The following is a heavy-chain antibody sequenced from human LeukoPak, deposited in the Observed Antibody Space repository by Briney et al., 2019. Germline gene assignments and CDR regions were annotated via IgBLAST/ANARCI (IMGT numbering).Heavy chain of an antibody. CDR2: INQSGST. Sequence: KPSETLSLTCAVYGGPFSGYYWSWIRQSPGKGLEWIGEINQSGSTTYKPSLKGRVTISVDTSKTQFSLKLSSVTAADTAVYYCARDPYDSSWGLCYFDYWGQGNLVTVSS. D-gene: IGHD3-22*01. J-gene: IGHJ4*02. CDR3: ARDPYDSSWGLCYFDY. CDR1: GGPFSGYY. V-gene: IGHV4-34*01.